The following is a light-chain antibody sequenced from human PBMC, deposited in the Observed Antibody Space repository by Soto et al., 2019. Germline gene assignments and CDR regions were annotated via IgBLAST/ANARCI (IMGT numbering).Light chain of an antibody. CDR3: QLRSDWRIT. CDR2: DTS. Sequence: EIVMTQSPASLYVSQGQRATLSCRASQSVSSNLAWYQQKPGQAPRLLISDTSNRATGIPARFSGSGSGTDFTLTISSLEPDDFAVYYCQLRSDWRITFGQGTRLEIK. CDR1: QSVSSN. J-gene: IGKJ5*01. V-gene: IGKV3D-11*03.